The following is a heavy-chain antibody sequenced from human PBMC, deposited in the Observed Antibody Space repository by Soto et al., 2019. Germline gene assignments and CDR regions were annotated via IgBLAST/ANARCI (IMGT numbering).Heavy chain of an antibody. D-gene: IGHD6-19*01. J-gene: IGHJ4*02. V-gene: IGHV1-69*12. CDR2: IIPIFGTA. CDR3: ARAAVAGRIVY. CDR1: GGTFSSDA. Sequence: QVQLVQSGAEVKKPGSSVKDTCKASGGTFSSDAISSVRQAPERGLEWMGGIIPIFGTANYAQKFQGRVTITADESTSTAYMELSSLRSEDTAVYYCARAAVAGRIVYWGQGTLVTVSS.